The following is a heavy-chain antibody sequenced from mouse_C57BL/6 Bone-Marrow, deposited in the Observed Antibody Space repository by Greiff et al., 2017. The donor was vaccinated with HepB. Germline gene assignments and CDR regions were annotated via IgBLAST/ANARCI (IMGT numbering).Heavy chain of an antibody. V-gene: IGHV14-4*01. CDR3: TTPYYYCSI. J-gene: IGHJ3*01. D-gene: IGHD1-1*01. Sequence: VQLQQSGAELVRPGASVKLSCTASGFNIKDDYMHWVKQRPEQGLEWIGWIDPENGDTEYAPKFQGKATITADTSSNTAYLQLSSLTSEDTAVYYCTTPYYYCSIGGQGTLVTVSA. CDR2: IDPENGDT. CDR1: GFNIKDDY.